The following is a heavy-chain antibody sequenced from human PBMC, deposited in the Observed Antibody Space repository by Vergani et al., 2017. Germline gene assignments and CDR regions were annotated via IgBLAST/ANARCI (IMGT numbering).Heavy chain of an antibody. Sequence: QVQLQESGPGLMKPSETLSLTCTVSGGSVSSYYWSWIRHPPGTGLEGVGYSYYSGSIKYNPSLQSRVTISTNTSKIQSSRRLNSVTAADPAVYYFARVRYYTSGTEYNVVYDHYMNVGGKGATVTVS. D-gene: IGHD3-10*01. CDR1: GGSVSSYY. CDR2: SYYSGSI. CDR3: ARVRYYTSGTEYNVVYDHYMNV. J-gene: IGHJ6*03. V-gene: IGHV4-59*02.